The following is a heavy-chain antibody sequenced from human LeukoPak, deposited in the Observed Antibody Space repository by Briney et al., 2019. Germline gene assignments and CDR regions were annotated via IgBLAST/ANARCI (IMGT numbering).Heavy chain of an antibody. V-gene: IGHV5-51*01. J-gene: IGHJ4*02. D-gene: IGHD1-26*01. CDR3: ARLRWGGGSLNPRPFDY. CDR1: GYSFTSYW. CDR2: IYPGDSDT. Sequence: GESLKISCKGSGYSFTSYWIGWVRQMPGKGLEWMGIIYPGDSDTRYSPSFQGQVTISADKSISTAYLQWSSLKASDTAMYYCARLRWGGGSLNPRPFDYWGQGTLVTVSS.